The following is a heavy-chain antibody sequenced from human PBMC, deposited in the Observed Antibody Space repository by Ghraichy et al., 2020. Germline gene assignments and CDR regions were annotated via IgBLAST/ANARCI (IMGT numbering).Heavy chain of an antibody. J-gene: IGHJ1*01. Sequence: GESLNISCAASGFTFSSYSMNWVRQFPGKGLEWVSYISSSSDATYYADSVKGRFTISRDNAKNSLYLQMNSLRDEDTAVYYCARDSEATGHFHYWGQGTLVTVSS. CDR3: ARDSEATGHFHY. CDR2: ISSSSDAT. V-gene: IGHV3-48*02. CDR1: GFTFSSYS.